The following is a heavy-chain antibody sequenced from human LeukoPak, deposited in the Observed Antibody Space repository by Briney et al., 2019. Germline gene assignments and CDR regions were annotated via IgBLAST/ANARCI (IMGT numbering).Heavy chain of an antibody. CDR2: ISSSSTYI. CDR3: ARAVLGDYGVSFDY. CDR1: GFTFSGYS. D-gene: IGHD4-17*01. J-gene: IGHJ4*02. V-gene: IGHV3-21*01. Sequence: GGSLRLSCTASGFTFSGYSMNWVRQAPGKGLEWVSSISSSSTYIYYADSVKGRFTISRDNAKNSLYLQMNSLRAEDTAVYYCARAVLGDYGVSFDYWGQGTLVTVSS.